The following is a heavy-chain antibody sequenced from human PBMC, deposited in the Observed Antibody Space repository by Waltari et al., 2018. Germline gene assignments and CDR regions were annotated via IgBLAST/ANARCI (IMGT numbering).Heavy chain of an antibody. CDR1: GLTVSRNY. J-gene: IGHJ4*02. CDR2: IYSGGNT. Sequence: EVQLVESGGGLIQPGGSLRLSCEASGLTVSRNYMSWVRQAPGKGMEWLSAIYSGGNTFYADSVKGRFNISIDNSKNTLYLQMNSLRVDDTAVYYCARDDSYGQFMRFDFGGQGTVVTVSS. CDR3: ARDDSYGQFMRFDF. D-gene: IGHD5-18*01. V-gene: IGHV3-53*01.